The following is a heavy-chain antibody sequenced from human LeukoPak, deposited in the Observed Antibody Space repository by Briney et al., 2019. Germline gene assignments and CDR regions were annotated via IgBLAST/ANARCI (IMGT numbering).Heavy chain of an antibody. J-gene: IGHJ3*01. CDR3: AGFFYDSSNDAFDV. Sequence: SVKVSCKASGSAFTFTSYAISWVRQAPGQGLEWMGGIIPIFGSPRYAQKFQGRVTITADESTRTVYMDLSSLRSEDTAVHYCAGFFYDSSNDAFDVWGQGTMVTVSS. CDR2: IIPIFGSP. CDR1: GSAFTFTSYA. D-gene: IGHD3-22*01. V-gene: IGHV1-69*13.